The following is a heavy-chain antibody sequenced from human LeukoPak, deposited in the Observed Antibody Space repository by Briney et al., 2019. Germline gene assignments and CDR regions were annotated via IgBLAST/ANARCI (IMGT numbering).Heavy chain of an antibody. V-gene: IGHV1-18*01. J-gene: IGHJ4*02. D-gene: IGHD3-22*01. CDR3: ARDRPYYYDSSGYYLDY. CDR1: GYTFTSYG. Sequence: ASVTVSFKCSGYTFTSYGISWVRQAPGQGLEWMGWISAYNGNTNYAQKLQGRVTMTTDTSTSTAYMELRSLRSDDTAVYYCARDRPYYYDSSGYYLDYWGQGTLLTVSS. CDR2: ISAYNGNT.